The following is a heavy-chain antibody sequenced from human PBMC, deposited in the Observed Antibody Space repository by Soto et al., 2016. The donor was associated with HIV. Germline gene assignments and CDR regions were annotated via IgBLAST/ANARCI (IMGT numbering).Heavy chain of an antibody. J-gene: IGHJ3*02. CDR3: ARRRTPTRAYGTRGCAFDI. D-gene: IGHD1-1*01. V-gene: IGHV4-39*01. Sequence: QLQLQESGPGLVKPSETLSLNCSVSGGSISSTSYYWGWIRQPPGKGLEWIGSIYYSGSTYYNPSLKSRVTISVDTSKNQFSLKLSSVTAADTAVYYCARRRTPTRAYGTRGCAFDIVGPRDNGHRLF. CDR1: GGSISSTSYY. CDR2: IYYSGST.